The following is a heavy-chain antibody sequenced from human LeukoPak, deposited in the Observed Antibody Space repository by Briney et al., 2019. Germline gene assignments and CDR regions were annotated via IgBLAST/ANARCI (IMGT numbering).Heavy chain of an antibody. CDR2: ISWNSGTI. J-gene: IGHJ6*02. CDR3: AKERGYYNDYSMDV. Sequence: PGGSLRLSCAASGFTFDDYAMHWVRQAPGKGLEWVSGISWNSGTIGYADSVKGRFTISRDNAKNSLYLQMNSLRAEDTALYYCAKERGYYNDYSMDVWGQGTTVTVSS. CDR1: GFTFDDYA. V-gene: IGHV3-9*01.